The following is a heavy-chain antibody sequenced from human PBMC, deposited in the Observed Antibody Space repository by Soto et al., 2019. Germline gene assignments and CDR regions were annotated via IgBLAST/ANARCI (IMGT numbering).Heavy chain of an antibody. CDR3: ARDLWVEPELYYYGMDV. CDR2: IFYSGTT. V-gene: IGHV4-30-4*01. CDR1: GDSISSADYY. J-gene: IGHJ6*02. Sequence: SETLSLTCTVSGDSISSADYYWSWIRQTPGKGLEWIGHIFYSGTTYYNPSLKSRLTISVDTSKHHFSLRLTSVNAADTAVYYCARDLWVEPELYYYGMDVWGQGTTVTVSS. D-gene: IGHD1-1*01.